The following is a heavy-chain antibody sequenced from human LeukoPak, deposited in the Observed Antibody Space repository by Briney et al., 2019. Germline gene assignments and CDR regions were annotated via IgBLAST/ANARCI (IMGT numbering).Heavy chain of an antibody. Sequence: ASVKVSCKVSGKPLIELSMHWVRQAPGKGLEWMGWINPNSGGTNYAQKFQGRVTMTRDTSISTAYMELSRLRSDDTAVFYCATSRGYCSSASCTPFDYWGQGTLVTVSS. CDR3: ATSRGYCSSASCTPFDY. D-gene: IGHD2-2*01. J-gene: IGHJ4*02. CDR1: GKPLIELS. CDR2: INPNSGGT. V-gene: IGHV1-2*02.